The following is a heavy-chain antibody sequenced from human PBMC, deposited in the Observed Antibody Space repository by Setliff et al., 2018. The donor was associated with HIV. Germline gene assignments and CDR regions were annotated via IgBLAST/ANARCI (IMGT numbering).Heavy chain of an antibody. V-gene: IGHV4-28*02. CDR3: ARGLSFYDPGGFDY. D-gene: IGHD3-22*01. Sequence: TLSLTCTVSGGSISTSNWWGWIRQTPGKGLEWIGYIYYSGSTSYNPSLKSRVTMSLDTSKNQFSLKLNSVTAADTAVYYCARGLSFYDPGGFDYWGQGTLVTVSS. J-gene: IGHJ4*02. CDR2: IYYSGST. CDR1: GGSISTSNW.